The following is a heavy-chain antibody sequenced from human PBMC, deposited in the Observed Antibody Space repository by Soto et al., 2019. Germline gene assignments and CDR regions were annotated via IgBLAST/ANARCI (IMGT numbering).Heavy chain of an antibody. CDR3: AGRVGATHYGMAV. Sequence: EVQLVESGGGLIQPGASLRLSCAASEFTVSSNYENWVRQAPGKGLECVSTIYSGGSTYYADSVKGRFTISRDNSKNTLYLQMNNLRAEDTAVYYCAGRVGATHYGMAVWGQGTTVTVSS. V-gene: IGHV3-53*01. J-gene: IGHJ6*02. D-gene: IGHD1-26*01. CDR1: EFTVSSNY. CDR2: IYSGGST.